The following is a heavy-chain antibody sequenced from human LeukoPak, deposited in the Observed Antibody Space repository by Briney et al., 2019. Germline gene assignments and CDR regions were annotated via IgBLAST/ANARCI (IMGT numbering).Heavy chain of an antibody. CDR2: IYSDNT. CDR3: ARALIRGYRHDAFDI. D-gene: IGHD5-18*01. V-gene: IGHV3-53*01. Sequence: PGGSLRLSCTVPGFTVSSNSMSWVRQAPGKGLEWVSFIYSDNTHYSDTVKGRFTISRDNSKNTLYLQMNSLRAEDTAVYYCARALIRGYRHDAFDIWGQGTMVTVSS. CDR1: GFTVSSNS. J-gene: IGHJ3*02.